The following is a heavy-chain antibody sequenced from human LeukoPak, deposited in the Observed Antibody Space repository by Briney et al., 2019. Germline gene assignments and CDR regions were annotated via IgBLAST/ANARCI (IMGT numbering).Heavy chain of an antibody. CDR3: ARDSGTTGEVKFDP. J-gene: IGHJ5*02. Sequence: SETLSLTCTVSGGSISSYYWSWIRQPPGKGLEWIGYIYYSGSTNYNPSLKSRVTMSIDTSNNQFSLRLRFVTAADTAVYYCARDSGTTGEVKFDPWGQGTLVTVSS. D-gene: IGHD3-10*01. CDR2: IYYSGST. CDR1: GGSISSYY. V-gene: IGHV4-59*12.